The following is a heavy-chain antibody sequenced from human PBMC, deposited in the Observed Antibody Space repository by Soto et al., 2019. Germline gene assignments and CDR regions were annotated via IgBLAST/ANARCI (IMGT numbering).Heavy chain of an antibody. Sequence: PGGSLRLSCAASGFTVSSNYMSWVRQAPGKGLEWVSTISGSGGDIYYADSVKGRFIISRDNPKYTLSLQMDSVRDEDTAVYYCAKGGRGSSGLDFDYWGQGTLVTVSS. V-gene: IGHV3-23*01. CDR2: ISGSGGDI. J-gene: IGHJ4*02. D-gene: IGHD6-6*01. CDR1: GFTVSSNY. CDR3: AKGGRGSSGLDFDY.